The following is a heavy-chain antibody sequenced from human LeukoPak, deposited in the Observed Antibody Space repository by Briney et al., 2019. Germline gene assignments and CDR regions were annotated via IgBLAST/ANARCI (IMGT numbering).Heavy chain of an antibody. D-gene: IGHD5-12*01. Sequence: GGSLRLSCAACGFTLSTYAMHWVHQAPGKGLEWVAAIYSDGNHKHFADSVRGRFTISRDNSKNTLFLQMSSLRPDDTAVYYCARDRLPPPGVYCFDPWGQGTLVTVSS. J-gene: IGHJ5*02. CDR2: IYSDGNHK. CDR3: ARDRLPPPGVYCFDP. CDR1: GFTLSTYA. V-gene: IGHV3-30-3*01.